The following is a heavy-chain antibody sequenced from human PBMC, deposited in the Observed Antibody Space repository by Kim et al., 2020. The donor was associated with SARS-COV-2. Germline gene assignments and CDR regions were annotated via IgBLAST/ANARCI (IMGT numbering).Heavy chain of an antibody. J-gene: IGHJ4*02. Sequence: AASVKGRFTISRDDSKSSAYLQMNSLKTEDTAVYYCTRGGDYGDTKVDYWGQGTLVTVSS. CDR3: TRGGDYGDTKVDY. D-gene: IGHD4-17*01. V-gene: IGHV3-49*02.